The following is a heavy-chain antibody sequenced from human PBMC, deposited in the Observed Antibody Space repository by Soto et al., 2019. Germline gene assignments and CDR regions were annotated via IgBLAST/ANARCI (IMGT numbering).Heavy chain of an antibody. CDR1: GGSFSGYY. Sequence: SETLSLTCAVYGGSFSGYYWSWIRQPPGKGLEWIGEINHSGSTNYNPSLKSRVTISVDTSKNQFSLKLSSVTAVDTAVYYCARARSPGGYCSGGSCYPRGYFDYWGQGTLVTVSS. D-gene: IGHD2-15*01. CDR2: INHSGST. V-gene: IGHV4-34*01. CDR3: ARARSPGGYCSGGSCYPRGYFDY. J-gene: IGHJ4*02.